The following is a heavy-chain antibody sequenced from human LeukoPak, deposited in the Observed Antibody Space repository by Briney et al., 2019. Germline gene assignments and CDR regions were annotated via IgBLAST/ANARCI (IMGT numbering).Heavy chain of an antibody. V-gene: IGHV4-4*07. Sequence: SETLSLTCTVSGGSISSYYWSWIRQPAGKGLEWIGRIYTSGSTNYNPSLKSRVTMSVDTSKNQFSLKLSSVTAADTAVYYCARVPASSSSSFWFDPWGQGTLVTVSS. CDR3: ARVPASSSSSFWFDP. J-gene: IGHJ5*02. D-gene: IGHD6-6*01. CDR2: IYTSGST. CDR1: GGSISSYY.